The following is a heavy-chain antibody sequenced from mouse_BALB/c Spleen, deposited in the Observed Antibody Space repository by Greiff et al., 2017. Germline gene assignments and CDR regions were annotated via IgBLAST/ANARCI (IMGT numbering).Heavy chain of an antibody. V-gene: IGHV1-5*01. J-gene: IGHJ4*01. CDR2: IYPGNSDT. CDR1: GYSFTSYW. CDR3: TRSKDLGYYGSSYVYYAMDY. Sequence: VQLQQSGTVLARPGASVKMSCKASGYSFTSYWMHWVKQRPGQGLEWIGAIYPGNSDTSYNQKFKGKAKLTAVTSASTAYMELSSLTNEDSAVYYCTRSKDLGYYGSSYVYYAMDYWGQGTSVTVSS. D-gene: IGHD1-1*01.